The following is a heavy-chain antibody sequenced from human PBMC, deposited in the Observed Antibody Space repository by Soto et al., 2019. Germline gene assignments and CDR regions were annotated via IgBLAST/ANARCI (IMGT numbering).Heavy chain of an antibody. Sequence: ASVKVSCKASGYIFTIYGINWVLQAPGQGLEWMGRISAYNGNTNYAQKFQGRVTITKDTSASTAYMELSSLRSEDTAVYYCVSAKKLTYYDSSGPHYWGQGTLVTVSS. V-gene: IGHV1-18*01. J-gene: IGHJ4*02. CDR3: VSAKKLTYYDSSGPHY. CDR2: ISAYNGNT. CDR1: GYIFTIYG. D-gene: IGHD3-22*01.